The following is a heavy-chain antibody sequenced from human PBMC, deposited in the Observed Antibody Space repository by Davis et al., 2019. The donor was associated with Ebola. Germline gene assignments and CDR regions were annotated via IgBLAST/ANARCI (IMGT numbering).Heavy chain of an antibody. CDR1: GGSITSNSYY. CDR2: YYRTGST. V-gene: IGHV4-31*03. J-gene: IGHJ6*03. Sequence: SETLSLTCTVSGGSITSNSYYWSWIRQHPVKGLEWIGYYYRTGSTNYNPSLKSRLTISRDGSENQFSLKLSSVTVADTAIYYCARAPAVTGRYYYMDIWGKGITVIVSS. D-gene: IGHD2-21*02. CDR3: ARAPAVTGRYYYMDI.